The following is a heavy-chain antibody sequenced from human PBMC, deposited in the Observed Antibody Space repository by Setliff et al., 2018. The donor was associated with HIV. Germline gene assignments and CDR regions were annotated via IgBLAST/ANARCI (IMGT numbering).Heavy chain of an antibody. CDR3: ARGCFDWLLSSYYFDY. Sequence: SENLSLTCAVYGGSFSGYYWSWIRQPPGKGLEWIGEINHSGSTNYNPSLKSRVTISVDTSKNQFSLKLSSVTAADTAVYYCARGCFDWLLSSYYFDYWG. CDR2: INHSGST. J-gene: IGHJ4*01. D-gene: IGHD3-9*01. CDR1: GGSFSGYY. V-gene: IGHV4-34*01.